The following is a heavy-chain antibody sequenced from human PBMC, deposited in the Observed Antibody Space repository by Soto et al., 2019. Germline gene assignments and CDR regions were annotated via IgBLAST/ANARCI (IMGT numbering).Heavy chain of an antibody. CDR1: GLTFSTYG. CDR2: ISYDGSNK. Sequence: QVQLVESGGGVVQPGRSLRLSCAASGLTFSTYGMHWVRQAPGKGLEWVAVISYDGSNKYYVDSVKGRFTISRDNSKHPVYLQMSSLRAEDTAVYYCAKDLGHDYIWGSNLYHMDVCGKGTTVTVSS. J-gene: IGHJ6*03. D-gene: IGHD3-16*01. V-gene: IGHV3-30*18. CDR3: AKDLGHDYIWGSNLYHMDV.